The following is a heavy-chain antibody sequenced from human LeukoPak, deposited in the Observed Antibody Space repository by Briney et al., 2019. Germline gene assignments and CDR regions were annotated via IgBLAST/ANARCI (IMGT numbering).Heavy chain of an antibody. J-gene: IGHJ3*02. CDR3: ARYHSNSSGYYALDI. CDR2: IYPAYSDT. Sequence: GESLKISCKGSGYIFTTYWIAWVRQMPGKGLEWMGIIYPAYSDTRYNPSFQGQVTISADKSISTASLQWSSLGASDTAIYYCARYHSNSSGYYALDIWGQGTMVTVSS. V-gene: IGHV5-51*01. CDR1: GYIFTTYW. D-gene: IGHD3-22*01.